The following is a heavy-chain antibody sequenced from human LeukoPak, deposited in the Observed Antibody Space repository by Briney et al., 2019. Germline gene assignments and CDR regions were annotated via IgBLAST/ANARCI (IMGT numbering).Heavy chain of an antibody. CDR2: ISYDGSNK. CDR1: GFTFSSYA. J-gene: IGHJ4*02. Sequence: GGSLRLSCAASGFTFSSYAMHWVRQAPGKGLEWVAVISYDGSNKYYADSVKGRFTISRDNSKNTLYLQMNSLRAEDTAVYYCARDRSATLWSGDIMLDYWGQGTLVTVSS. D-gene: IGHD3-10*01. CDR3: ARDRSATLWSGDIMLDY. V-gene: IGHV3-30-3*01.